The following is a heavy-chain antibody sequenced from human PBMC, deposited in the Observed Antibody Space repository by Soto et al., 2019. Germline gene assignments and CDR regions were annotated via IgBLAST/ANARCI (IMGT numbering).Heavy chain of an antibody. CDR1: GYTFTSYY. Sequence: QVQLVQSGAEVKKPGASVKVSCKASGYTFTSYYMHWVRQAPGQGLEWMGIINPSGGSTSYAQKFQGRVIMSRDTSRSRGNMDLSSLRSEDTGVYYCARDNGDGYYSYSMAVWGKGTTGTVSS. CDR3: ARDNGDGYYSYSMAV. D-gene: IGHD4-17*01. J-gene: IGHJ6*03. V-gene: IGHV1-46*03. CDR2: INPSGGST.